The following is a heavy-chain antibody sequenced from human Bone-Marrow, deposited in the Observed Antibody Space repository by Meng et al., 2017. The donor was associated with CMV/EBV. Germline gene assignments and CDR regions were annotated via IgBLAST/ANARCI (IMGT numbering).Heavy chain of an antibody. CDR3: ARDPYITKNPQPRYGMDV. V-gene: IGHV4-4*02. CDR2: IYHSGST. J-gene: IGHJ6*02. CDR1: AYSISSAYY. Sequence: SETLSLTCTVSAYSISSAYYWSWVRQPPGKGLEWIGEIYHSGSTNYNPSLKSRVTISVDKSKNQFSLKLSSVTAADTAVYYCARDPYITKNPQPRYGMDVWGQGTTVTVSS. D-gene: IGHD3-10*01.